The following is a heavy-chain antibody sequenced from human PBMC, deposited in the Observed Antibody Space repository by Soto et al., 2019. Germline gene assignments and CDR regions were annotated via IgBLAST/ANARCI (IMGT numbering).Heavy chain of an antibody. CDR2: INHSGST. CDR1: GGSFSGYY. CDR3: ATNRAAARTLDY. J-gene: IGHJ4*02. D-gene: IGHD6-13*01. Sequence: QVQLQQWGAGLLKPSETLSLTCAVYGGSFSGYYWSWIRQPPGKGLEWIGEINHSGSTNYNPSLKSRVTISVDTSKIQFSLKLSSVTAADTAVYYCATNRAAARTLDYWGQGTLVTVSS. V-gene: IGHV4-34*01.